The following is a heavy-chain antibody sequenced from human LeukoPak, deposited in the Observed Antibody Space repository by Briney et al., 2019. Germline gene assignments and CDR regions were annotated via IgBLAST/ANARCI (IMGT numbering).Heavy chain of an antibody. Sequence: RPGGSLRLSCAASGFTFSSYGMSWVRQAPGKGLEWVSAISGSGGSTYYADSVKGRFTISRDNSKNTLYLQMNSLRAEDTAVYYCAKEPHYYDSSGSDYWGQGTLVTVSS. D-gene: IGHD3-22*01. V-gene: IGHV3-23*01. CDR3: AKEPHYYDSSGSDY. CDR1: GFTFSSYG. CDR2: ISGSGGST. J-gene: IGHJ4*02.